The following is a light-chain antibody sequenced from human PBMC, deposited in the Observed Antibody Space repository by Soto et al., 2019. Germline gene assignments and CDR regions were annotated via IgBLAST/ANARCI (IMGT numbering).Light chain of an antibody. CDR2: GAS. CDR3: PQYRSWPRT. CDR1: QSVDIS. V-gene: IGKV3-15*01. J-gene: IGKJ1*01. Sequence: EIVLTKSLATLSVSPGERVTLSCRASQSVDISLAWYQQKPGQAPRLLIYGASTRATDMPGTFSGRGSGTEFTLTISSLRPEDFGVYYCPQYRSWPRTFGQGTKVDIK.